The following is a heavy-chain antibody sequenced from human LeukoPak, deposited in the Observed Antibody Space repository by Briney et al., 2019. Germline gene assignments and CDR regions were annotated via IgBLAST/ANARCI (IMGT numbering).Heavy chain of an antibody. Sequence: GGSLRLSCAASGFTFSSYGMHWVRQAPGKGLEWVAVISYDGSNKYYADSVKGRFTISRDNSKNTLHLQMNSLRAEDTAVYYCAKSIAAAGIDYWGQGTLVTVPS. V-gene: IGHV3-30*18. CDR3: AKSIAAAGIDY. CDR2: ISYDGSNK. D-gene: IGHD6-13*01. CDR1: GFTFSSYG. J-gene: IGHJ4*02.